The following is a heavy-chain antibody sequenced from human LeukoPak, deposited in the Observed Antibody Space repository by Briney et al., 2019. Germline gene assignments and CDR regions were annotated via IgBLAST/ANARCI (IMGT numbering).Heavy chain of an antibody. D-gene: IGHD3-10*01. J-gene: IGHJ3*02. CDR3: ARDRLQYYYGSGSYYKPGDAFDI. V-gene: IGHV1-69*06. Sequence: STVTVPCMRSGGTFSRYASSRLRQAPGPGLEGMGGVIPIFGTSNYAQKFQVRGTITADKSTSTGYMELSGLRSEDTSVYYCARDRLQYYYGSGSYYKPGDAFDIWGQGTMVTVSS. CDR2: VIPIFGTS. CDR1: GGTFSRYA.